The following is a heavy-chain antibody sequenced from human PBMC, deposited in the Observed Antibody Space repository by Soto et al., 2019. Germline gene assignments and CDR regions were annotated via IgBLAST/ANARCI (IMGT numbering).Heavy chain of an antibody. Sequence: SVKVSCKASGGNFSSHGISWVRQAPGQGLEFMGGIMPLLGTTNYAQKFRGGVTITADEPTSTVYMELRSLRSEDTAVYYCARVSGRGWYNWFDPWGQGTPVTVSS. D-gene: IGHD6-19*01. CDR3: ARVSGRGWYNWFDP. CDR1: GGNFSSHG. CDR2: IMPLLGTT. J-gene: IGHJ5*02. V-gene: IGHV1-69*13.